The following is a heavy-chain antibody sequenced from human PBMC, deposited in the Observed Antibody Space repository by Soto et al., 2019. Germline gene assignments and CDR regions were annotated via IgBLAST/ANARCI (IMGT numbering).Heavy chain of an antibody. J-gene: IGHJ6*03. D-gene: IGHD3-3*01. V-gene: IGHV3-66*01. Sequence: GGSLRLSCAASGFTVSSNYMSWVRQAPGKGLEWVSVIYSGGSTYYADSVKGRFTISRDNSKNTLYLQMNSLRAEDTAVYYCARGDFWSGYYSYYYYYMDVWDKGTTVTVSS. CDR2: IYSGGST. CDR1: GFTVSSNY. CDR3: ARGDFWSGYYSYYYYYMDV.